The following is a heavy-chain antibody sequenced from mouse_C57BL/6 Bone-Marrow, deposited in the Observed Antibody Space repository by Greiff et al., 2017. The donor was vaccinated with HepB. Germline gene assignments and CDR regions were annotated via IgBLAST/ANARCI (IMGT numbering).Heavy chain of an antibody. CDR2: ISSGSSTI. CDR1: GFTFSDYG. V-gene: IGHV5-17*01. J-gene: IGHJ4*01. CDR3: ARGFITTVVPDY. D-gene: IGHD1-1*01. Sequence: EVHLVESGGGLVKPGGSLKLSCAASGFTFSDYGMHWVRQAPEKGLEWVAYISSGSSTIYYADTVKGRFTISRDNAKNTLFLQMTSLRSEDTAMYYCARGFITTVVPDYWGQGTSVTVSS.